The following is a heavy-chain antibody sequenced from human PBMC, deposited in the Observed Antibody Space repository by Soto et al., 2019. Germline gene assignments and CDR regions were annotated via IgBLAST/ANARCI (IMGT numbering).Heavy chain of an antibody. CDR3: ARHSLALRKNNWFDP. V-gene: IGHV4-39*01. CDR1: GDSIISSDFY. J-gene: IGHJ5*02. D-gene: IGHD3-3*02. Sequence: SETLSLTCTVSGDSIISSDFYWGWVRQPPGKGLEWIGSIFYLGSSYYNPSLKSRVTMSVDTSKNQFSLRLRSVTAADTALYFCARHSLALRKNNWFDPRGQGIMVTVSS. CDR2: IFYLGSS.